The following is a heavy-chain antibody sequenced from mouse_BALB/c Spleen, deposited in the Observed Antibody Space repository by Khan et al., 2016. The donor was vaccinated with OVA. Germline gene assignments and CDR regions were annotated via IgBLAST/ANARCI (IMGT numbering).Heavy chain of an antibody. CDR3: ARAYYGNYREAMDY. V-gene: IGHV2-6-7*01. D-gene: IGHD2-10*01. Sequence: QVQLKQSGPGLVAPSQSLSITCTVSGFSLTGYGVNWVRQPPGKGLEWLGMIWGDGTTDYNSALNSRLSISKDNSKSQVFLKMNSLQTGDTARYYCARAYYGNYREAMDYWGQGTSVTVSS. CDR1: GFSLTGYG. J-gene: IGHJ4*01. CDR2: IWGDGTT.